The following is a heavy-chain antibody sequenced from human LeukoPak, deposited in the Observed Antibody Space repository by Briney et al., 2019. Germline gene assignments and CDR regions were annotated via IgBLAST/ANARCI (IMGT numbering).Heavy chain of an antibody. CDR1: GGSISSGGYY. CDR3: ARDPGVGPDY. CDR2: IYYSGST. V-gene: IGHV4-31*03. J-gene: IGHJ4*02. Sequence: PSETLSLTCTVSGGSISSGGYYWRWIRQHPGKGLEWIGYIYYSGSTYYNPSLNSRVTISVDTSKNQFSLKLSSVTAADTAVYYCARDPGVGPDYWGQGTLVTVSS.